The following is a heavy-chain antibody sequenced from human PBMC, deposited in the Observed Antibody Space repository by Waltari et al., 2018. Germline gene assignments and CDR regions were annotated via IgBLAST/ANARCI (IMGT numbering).Heavy chain of an antibody. D-gene: IGHD6-6*01. CDR3: ARPTGDATSSSNWFDP. J-gene: IGHJ5*02. CDR2: IIPFLDRT. Sequence: QVQLVQSGAEVKKPGSSVKVSCKASGGTLSSYPISWLRQAPGQGLEWSGRIIPFLDRTNYAQKFQDRVTITADKSTNTAYMELRRLTSDDTAVYYCARPTGDATSSSNWFDPWGQGTLFTVSS. V-gene: IGHV1-69*04. CDR1: GGTLSSYP.